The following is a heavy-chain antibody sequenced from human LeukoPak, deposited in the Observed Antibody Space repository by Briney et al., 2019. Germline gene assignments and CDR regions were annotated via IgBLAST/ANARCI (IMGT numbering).Heavy chain of an antibody. CDR1: GYTFTTYG. D-gene: IGHD2-15*01. V-gene: IGHV1-18*01. Sequence: GASVKVSCKASGYTFTTYGISWVRQAPGQGLEWMGWISPYNGNTNYAQKLQGRVTMTTDTSTSTAYMELRSLRSDDTAVYYCERDRAVVVAATDYWGQGTLVTVSS. CDR2: ISPYNGNT. CDR3: ERDRAVVVAATDY. J-gene: IGHJ4*02.